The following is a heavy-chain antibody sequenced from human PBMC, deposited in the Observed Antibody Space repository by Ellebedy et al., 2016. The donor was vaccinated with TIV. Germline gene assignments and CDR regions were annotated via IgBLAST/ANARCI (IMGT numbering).Heavy chain of an antibody. Sequence: GESLKISXAASGFTFSSYAMHWVRQAPGKGLEWVAVISYDGSNKYYADSVKGRFTISRDNSKNTLYLQMNSLRAEDTAVYYCARVEGIVGLRGAFDIWGQGTMVTVSS. D-gene: IGHD1-26*01. CDR1: GFTFSSYA. CDR2: ISYDGSNK. V-gene: IGHV3-30-3*01. J-gene: IGHJ3*02. CDR3: ARVEGIVGLRGAFDI.